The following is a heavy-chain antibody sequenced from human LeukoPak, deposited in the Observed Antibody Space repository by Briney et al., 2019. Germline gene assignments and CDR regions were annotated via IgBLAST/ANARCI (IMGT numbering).Heavy chain of an antibody. D-gene: IGHD5-24*01. CDR1: GGTFSSYA. Sequence: SVKVSCKASGGTFSSYAISWVRQAPGQGLEWMGGIIPIFGTANYAQKFQGRVTITADESTSAAYMELSSLRSEDTAVYYCAREGYRSYPYYYYGMDVWGQGTTVTVSS. CDR2: IIPIFGTA. CDR3: AREGYRSYPYYYYGMDV. J-gene: IGHJ6*02. V-gene: IGHV1-69*13.